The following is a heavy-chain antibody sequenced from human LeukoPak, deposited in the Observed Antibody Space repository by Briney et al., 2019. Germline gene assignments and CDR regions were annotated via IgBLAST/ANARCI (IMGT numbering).Heavy chain of an antibody. V-gene: IGHV4-34*01. CDR1: GGSFSGYY. D-gene: IGHD5-18*01. CDR2: LNHSGST. CDR3: ARVPLDTAVATYCFDN. J-gene: IGHJ4*02. Sequence: SQTLSLTCAVYGGSFSGYYWSWIRQPPGKGLEWIGELNHSGSTNYNPSLKSRVTISVDTSKNQFSLQLTRGTAADTAGYYCARVPLDTAVATYCFDNWAQGTLVIVSS.